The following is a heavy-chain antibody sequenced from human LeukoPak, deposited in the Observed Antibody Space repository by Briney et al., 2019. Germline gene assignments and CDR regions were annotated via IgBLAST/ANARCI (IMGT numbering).Heavy chain of an antibody. CDR1: GGTFISYA. CDR2: IIPIFGTA. CDR3: ARDPGYQLLSSWFDP. V-gene: IGHV1-69*05. Sequence: ASVKVSCKASGGTFISYAISWVRQAPGQGLEWMGRIIPIFGTANYAQKFQGRVTITTDESTSTAYMELSSLRSEDTAVYYCARDPGYQLLSSWFDPWGQGTLVTVSS. D-gene: IGHD2-2*01. J-gene: IGHJ5*02.